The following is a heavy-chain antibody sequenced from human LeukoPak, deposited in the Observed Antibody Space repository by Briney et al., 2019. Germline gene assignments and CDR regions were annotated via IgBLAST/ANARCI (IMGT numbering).Heavy chain of an antibody. D-gene: IGHD2-8*02. J-gene: IGHJ6*03. V-gene: IGHV1-18*01. CDR2: ISAYNGNT. CDR1: GYTFTSYG. CDR3: AREYCTGGVCFHYMDV. Sequence: GASVTVSCKASGYTFTSYGIGWVRQAPGQGLEWMGWISAYNGNTNYAQKLQGRVTMTTDTSTSTAYMELRSLRSDDTAVYYCAREYCTGGVCFHYMDVWGKGTTVTVSS.